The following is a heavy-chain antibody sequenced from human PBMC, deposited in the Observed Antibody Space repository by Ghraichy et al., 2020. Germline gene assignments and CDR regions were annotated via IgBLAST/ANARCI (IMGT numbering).Heavy chain of an antibody. D-gene: IGHD1-26*01. CDR2: ISGSGGST. CDR1: GFTFSSYA. V-gene: IGHV3-23*01. Sequence: GESLNISCAASGFTFSSYAMSWVRQAPGKGLEWVSAISGSGGSTYYADSVKGRFTISRDNSKNTLYLQMNSLRAEDTAVYYCAKDIVGAYYYWGQGTLVTVSS. CDR3: AKDIVGAYYY. J-gene: IGHJ4*02.